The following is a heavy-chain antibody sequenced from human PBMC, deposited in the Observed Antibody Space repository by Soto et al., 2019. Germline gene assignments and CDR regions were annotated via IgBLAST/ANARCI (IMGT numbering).Heavy chain of an antibody. D-gene: IGHD1-26*01. CDR1: GFTFSRYA. Sequence: GGSLTLSCAASGFTFSRYAMSWFRQAPRKGLEWVSAISGSGGSTYYADSVKGRFTISRDNSKNTLYLQMNSLRAEDTAVYYCAKTQVGATTESDFDYWGQGTLVTVSS. J-gene: IGHJ4*02. CDR3: AKTQVGATTESDFDY. CDR2: ISGSGGST. V-gene: IGHV3-23*01.